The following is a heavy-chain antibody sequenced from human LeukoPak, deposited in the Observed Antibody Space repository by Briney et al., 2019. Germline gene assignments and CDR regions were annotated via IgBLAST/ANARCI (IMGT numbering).Heavy chain of an antibody. V-gene: IGHV4-59*01. D-gene: IGHD2-15*01. CDR2: IYYSGST. CDR1: GGSISSYY. CDR3: ARVVGYCSGGSCYFPYYYYYYMDV. Sequence: SETLSLTCTVSGGSISSYYWSWIRQPPGKGLEWIGYIYYSGSTNYNPSLKSRVTISVGTSKNQFSLKLSSVTAADTAVYYCARVVGYCSGGSCYFPYYYYYYMDVWGKGTTVTISS. J-gene: IGHJ6*03.